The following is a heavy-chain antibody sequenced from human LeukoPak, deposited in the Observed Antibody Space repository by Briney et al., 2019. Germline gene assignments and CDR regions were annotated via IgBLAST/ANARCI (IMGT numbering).Heavy chain of an antibody. CDR2: VDYSVNT. V-gene: IGHV4-39*01. D-gene: IGHD1-1*01. J-gene: IGHJ4*02. CDR1: GDSITSSGYY. CDR3: ATSAGTVFLPRFYFKD. Sequence: SETLSLTCTVSGDSITSSGYYWGWIRQPPGKGLEWVGSVDYSVNTYYNPSLKSRVSTSVDMSKKQFSLKLNSVTAADTAVYYCATSAGTVFLPRFYFKDWGQGTLVTVSS.